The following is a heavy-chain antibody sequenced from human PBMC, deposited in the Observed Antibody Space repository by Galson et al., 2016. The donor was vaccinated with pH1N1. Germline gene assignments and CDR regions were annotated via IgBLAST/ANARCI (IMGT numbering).Heavy chain of an antibody. V-gene: IGHV1-69*06. D-gene: IGHD3-3*01. CDR2: SIPIFGAA. CDR1: GDTLDRYA. Sequence: SVKVSCKASGDTLDRYAISWVRQAPGQGLEWMGGSIPIFGAATYSQKLQRRVTITVDKSTSTAYIELRSLRSEDTAVYYCASPPPSSGHLNYYYYRDVWGKGTTVTVSS. CDR3: ASPPPSSGHLNYYYYRDV. J-gene: IGHJ6*03.